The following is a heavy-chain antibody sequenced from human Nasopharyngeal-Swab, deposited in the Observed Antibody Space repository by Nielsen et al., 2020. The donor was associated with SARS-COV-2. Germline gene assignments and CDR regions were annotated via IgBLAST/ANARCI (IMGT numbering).Heavy chain of an antibody. CDR3: GGGMVRSLGNLY. J-gene: IGHJ4*02. CDR1: GFTVSSNY. D-gene: IGHD3-10*01. CDR2: IYTGGTT. Sequence: GASLQISCEASGFTVSSNYMSWVRQAPGKGLEWVSVIYTGGTTYYADSVKGRFTIFRDNSKNTLYLQMNSLRAEDTAVYYCGGGMVRSLGNLYWGQGTLVTVSS. V-gene: IGHV3-53*01.